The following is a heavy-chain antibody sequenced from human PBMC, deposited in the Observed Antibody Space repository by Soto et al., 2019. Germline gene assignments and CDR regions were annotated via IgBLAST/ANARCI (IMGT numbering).Heavy chain of an antibody. V-gene: IGHV3-15*01. CDR1: GFSFSNAW. CDR2: INGIPDGGTT. Sequence: PGGSLRLSCAASGFSFSNAWMSWVRQAPGKGLEWVGRINGIPDGGTTVYAAPVKGRVTISRDDSKNTLYLQINSLKTEDTAVYYCTTGKESEVFPFLQWLFHHWGPGTLVTVSS. D-gene: IGHD3-3*01. CDR3: TTGKESEVFPFLQWLFHH. J-gene: IGHJ4*01.